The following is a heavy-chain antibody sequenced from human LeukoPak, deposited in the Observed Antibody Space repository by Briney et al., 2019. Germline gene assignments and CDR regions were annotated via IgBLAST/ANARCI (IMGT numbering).Heavy chain of an antibody. Sequence: SETLSLTCTVSGGSISSHYWSWIRQPPGKGLEWIGHIYYSGSTNYNPSLKSRVTISVDTSKNQFSLKLSSVTAADTAVYYCARYSSGWYNWFDPWGQGTLVTVSS. D-gene: IGHD6-19*01. CDR1: GGSISSHY. CDR3: ARYSSGWYNWFDP. CDR2: IYYSGST. V-gene: IGHV4-59*11. J-gene: IGHJ5*02.